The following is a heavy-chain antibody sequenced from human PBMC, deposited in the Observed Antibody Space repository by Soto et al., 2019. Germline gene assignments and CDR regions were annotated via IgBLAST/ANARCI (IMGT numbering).Heavy chain of an antibody. J-gene: IGHJ4*02. D-gene: IGHD1-1*01. CDR2: ISGSAGTT. Sequence: EVPLLESGGGLVQPGGSLRLSCAASGFSIGGYAMNWVRQAPEKGLEWVSAISGSAGTTYYADSVKGRFTVSRDNSKNTLYLQMSSLRANNTAVYYCANYFGPGRGRFDYWGPGTLVTVSS. V-gene: IGHV3-23*01. CDR3: ANYFGPGRGRFDY. CDR1: GFSIGGYA.